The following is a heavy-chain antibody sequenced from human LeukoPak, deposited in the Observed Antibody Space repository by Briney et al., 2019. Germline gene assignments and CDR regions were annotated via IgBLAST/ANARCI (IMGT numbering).Heavy chain of an antibody. J-gene: IGHJ6*03. D-gene: IGHD3-3*01. Sequence: PGGSLRLSCAASGFTFSSYWMHWVRQDPGKGLVWVSRINSDGSSTSYADSVKGRFTISRDNAKNTLYLQMNSLRAEDTAVYYCAREVTIFGVVTPYYYYYMDVWGKGTTVTVSS. CDR2: INSDGSST. V-gene: IGHV3-74*01. CDR3: AREVTIFGVVTPYYYYYMDV. CDR1: GFTFSSYW.